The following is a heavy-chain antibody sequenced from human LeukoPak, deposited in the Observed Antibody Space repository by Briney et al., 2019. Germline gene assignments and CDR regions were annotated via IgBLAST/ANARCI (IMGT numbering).Heavy chain of an antibody. CDR2: IYYSGST. J-gene: IGHJ5*02. V-gene: IGHV4-31*03. Sequence: PSETLSLTCTVSGGSISSGGYYWSWIRQHPGKGLEWIGYIYYSGSTYYNPSLKSRVTISVDTSKNQFSLKLSSVTAADTAVYYCARLCSSTSCPRGFDPWGQGTLVTVSS. CDR3: ARLCSSTSCPRGFDP. D-gene: IGHD2-2*01. CDR1: GGSISSGGYY.